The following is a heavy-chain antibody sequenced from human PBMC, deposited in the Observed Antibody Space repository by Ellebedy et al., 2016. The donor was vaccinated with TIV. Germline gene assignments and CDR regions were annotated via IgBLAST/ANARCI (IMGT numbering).Heavy chain of an antibody. V-gene: IGHV3-30*04. D-gene: IGHD1-26*01. CDR2: ISYDGSNK. CDR3: ARAGEKWELNY. Sequence: GGPLRLSCAASGFIISNSAMFWVRQAPGKGLAWVAVISYDGSNKDYADSVKGRFTVSRDGSKNTLYLEMNSLRLDDTAVYYCARAGEKWELNYWGQGALVTVSS. J-gene: IGHJ4*02. CDR1: GFIISNSA.